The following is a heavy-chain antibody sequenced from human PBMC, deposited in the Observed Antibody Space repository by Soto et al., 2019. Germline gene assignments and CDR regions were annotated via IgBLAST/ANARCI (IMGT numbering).Heavy chain of an antibody. CDR3: ARGRYGDY. D-gene: IGHD1-1*01. CDR1: GYTFTSYG. Sequence: QVHLVQSGAEVKKPGASVKVSCKASGYTFTSYGITWVRQAPGQGLEWMGWISAHNGNTDYAQKLQGRVIVTRGTSTSTAYMELRSLRSDDTAVYYCARGRYGDYWGQGALVTVSS. J-gene: IGHJ4*02. V-gene: IGHV1-18*01. CDR2: ISAHNGNT.